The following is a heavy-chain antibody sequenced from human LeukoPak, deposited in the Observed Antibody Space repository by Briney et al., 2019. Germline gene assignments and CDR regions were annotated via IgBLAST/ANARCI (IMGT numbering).Heavy chain of an antibody. V-gene: IGHV4-30-2*01. CDR1: GGSISSGGYY. Sequence: PSQTLSLTCAVSGGSISSGGYYWSWIRQPPGKGLEWIGEINHSGSTNYYPSLKSRVTISLDTSMKKFSLKLNSVTAADTTVYYCASTERCSTTCPLDYWGQGTLVTVSS. CDR2: INHSGST. J-gene: IGHJ4*02. CDR3: ASTERCSTTCPLDY. D-gene: IGHD2-2*01.